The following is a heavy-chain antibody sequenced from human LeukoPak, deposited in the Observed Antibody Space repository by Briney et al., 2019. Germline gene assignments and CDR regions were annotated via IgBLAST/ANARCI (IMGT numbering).Heavy chain of an antibody. CDR1: GFTFSSYS. V-gene: IGHV3-21*01. CDR2: ISSSSSYI. J-gene: IGHJ4*02. Sequence: GGSLRLSCAASGFTFSSYSMNWVRQAPGKGLEWVSSISSSSSYIYYADSVKGRFTISRDNAKNSLYLQMNSLRAEDTAVYYCARDPPYSSGWYLAQYLDYWGQGTLVTVSS. CDR3: ARDPPYSSGWYLAQYLDY. D-gene: IGHD6-19*01.